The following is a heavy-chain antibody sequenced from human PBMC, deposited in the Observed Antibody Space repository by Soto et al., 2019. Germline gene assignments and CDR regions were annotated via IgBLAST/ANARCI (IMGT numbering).Heavy chain of an antibody. V-gene: IGHV3-23*01. D-gene: IGHD6-13*01. CDR2: ISGSGDST. CDR3: ARRGPGTYFDY. J-gene: IGHJ4*02. CDR1: GFTFSSYA. Sequence: EVQLLDSGGGLVQPGGSLRLSCAASGFTFSSYAMNWVRQAPGKGLEWVSVISGSGDSTYYADSVKGPFTISRDNSKNTLYLQMHSLRAEDTAVYYGARRGPGTYFDYWGQGTLVTVPS.